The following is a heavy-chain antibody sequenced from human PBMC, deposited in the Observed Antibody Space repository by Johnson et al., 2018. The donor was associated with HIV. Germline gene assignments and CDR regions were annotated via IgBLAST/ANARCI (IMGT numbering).Heavy chain of an antibody. J-gene: IGHJ3*02. Sequence: QVQLVESGGGVVQPGGSLRLSCAASGFTFSSYGMHWVRQAPGKGLEWVAFIRYDGSNKYYADSVKGRFTISRDNSKNTLYLQMNSLRAEDTAGYYCAKDLIGHDSSGGDAFYIWGQGTMVTVSS. V-gene: IGHV3-30*02. CDR1: GFTFSSYG. CDR2: IRYDGSNK. D-gene: IGHD3-22*01. CDR3: AKDLIGHDSSGGDAFYI.